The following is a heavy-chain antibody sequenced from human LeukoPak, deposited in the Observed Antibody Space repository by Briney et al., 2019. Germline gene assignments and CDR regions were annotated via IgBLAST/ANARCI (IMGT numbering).Heavy chain of an antibody. CDR1: GFIFRNFA. D-gene: IGHD3-16*02. J-gene: IGHJ4*02. Sequence: GGSLRLSCAASGFIFRNFAMSWVRQAPGKGLEWVSGLSVGGEKTFYAGSVKGRFTISRDDSNATLFLQMNSLRIEDTAAYYCAKDIEHFDSWGQGTLVTVSS. V-gene: IGHV3-23*01. CDR2: LSVGGEKT. CDR3: AKDIEHFDS.